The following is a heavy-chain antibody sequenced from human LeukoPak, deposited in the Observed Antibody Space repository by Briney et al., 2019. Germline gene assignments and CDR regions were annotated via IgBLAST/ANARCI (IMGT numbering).Heavy chain of an antibody. V-gene: IGHV1-18*01. CDR1: GYTFTSYG. Sequence: ASVTVSCKASGYTFTSYGISWVRQAPGQGLEWMGWISAYNGNTNYAQRLQGRVTMTTDTSTSTAYMELRSLRSDDTAVYYCARDVDIVSPGYWGQGTLVTVSS. CDR2: ISAYNGNT. J-gene: IGHJ4*02. CDR3: ARDVDIVSPGY. D-gene: IGHD5/OR15-5a*01.